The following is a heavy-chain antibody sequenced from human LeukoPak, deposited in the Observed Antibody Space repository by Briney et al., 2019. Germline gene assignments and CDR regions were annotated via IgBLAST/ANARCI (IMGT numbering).Heavy chain of an antibody. CDR1: GGSISNYY. Sequence: SETLSLTCSVSGGSISNYYWTWIRQPPGKGLEWIGYIYYSGNTNYNPSLKSRVTISLDTSKNQLSLKLTSVAAADTAVYYCARCSRGTSVGMDVWGQGTTVTVSS. J-gene: IGHJ6*02. CDR3: ARCSRGTSVGMDV. CDR2: IYYSGNT. V-gene: IGHV4-59*08. D-gene: IGHD1-1*01.